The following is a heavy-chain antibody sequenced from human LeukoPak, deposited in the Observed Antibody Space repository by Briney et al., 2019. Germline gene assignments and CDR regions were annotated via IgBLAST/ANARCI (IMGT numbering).Heavy chain of an antibody. V-gene: IGHV4-59*08. CDR3: ARHYSDYYDSSGSFDY. CDR2: IYYNGST. D-gene: IGHD3-22*01. Sequence: SETLSLTCTVSGGFISSYHWRWIREPPGKGLEWIGYIYYNGSTNYNPSLKSRVTISVDTSKNQFSLKLSSVTAADTAVYYCARHYSDYYDSSGSFDYWGQGTLVTVSS. J-gene: IGHJ4*02. CDR1: GGFISSYH.